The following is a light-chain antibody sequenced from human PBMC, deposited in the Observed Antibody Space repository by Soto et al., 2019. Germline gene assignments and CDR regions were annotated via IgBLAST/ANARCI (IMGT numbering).Light chain of an antibody. CDR3: MQGTLWPWT. V-gene: IGKV2-30*01. CDR1: QILVDRDGNTY. J-gene: IGKJ1*01. CDR2: KVS. Sequence: VVMTQSPLSLPVTLGQPASISCSSSQILVDRDGNTYFNWYQQRPGQPPRRLIYKVSYRDSGVPDRFSGSGSCTDFTPKISRVEAEDVGFYYCMQGTLWPWTFGHGTKVEFK.